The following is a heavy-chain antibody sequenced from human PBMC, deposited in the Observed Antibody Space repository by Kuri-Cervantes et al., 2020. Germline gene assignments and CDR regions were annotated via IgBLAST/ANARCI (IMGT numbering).Heavy chain of an antibody. CDR2: IYYSGST. V-gene: IGHV4-59*01. D-gene: IGHD3-10*01. CDR1: GGSISSYY. CDR3: ARDRGMMLLWFGGGMDV. J-gene: IGHJ6*02. Sequence: GSLRLSCTVSGGSISSYYWSWIRQPPGKGLEWIGYIYYSGSTNYNPSLKSRVTISVDTSKNQFSLKLSSVTAADTAVYYCARDRGMMLLWFGGGMDVWGQGTTVTVSS.